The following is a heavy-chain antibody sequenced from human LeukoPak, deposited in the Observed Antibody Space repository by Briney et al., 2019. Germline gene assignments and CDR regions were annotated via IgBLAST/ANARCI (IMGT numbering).Heavy chain of an antibody. D-gene: IGHD6-13*01. Sequence: PGGSLRLSCAASGFTFITYAMTWVRQAPGRGLEWVSAISGRDGRTYYTDSVKGRFTISRDNSRDTLYLQMNSLRAEDTAVYYCSTSPSFGSSWYQFNYWGQGTLVTVSS. J-gene: IGHJ4*02. V-gene: IGHV3-23*01. CDR3: STSPSFGSSWYQFNY. CDR2: ISGRDGRT. CDR1: GFTFITYA.